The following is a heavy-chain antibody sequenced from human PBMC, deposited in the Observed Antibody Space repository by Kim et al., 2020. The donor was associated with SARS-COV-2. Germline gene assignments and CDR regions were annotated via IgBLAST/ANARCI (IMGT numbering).Heavy chain of an antibody. J-gene: IGHJ3*02. CDR2: INPSGGST. D-gene: IGHD5-18*01. Sequence: ASVKVSCKASGYTFTSYYMHWVRQAPGQGREWMGIINPSGGSTSYAQKFQGRVTMTRDTSTSTVYMELGSLRSEDTAVYYCARDLSGYSYGINDAFDIWGQGTMVTGSS. CDR1: GYTFTSYY. CDR3: ARDLSGYSYGINDAFDI. V-gene: IGHV1-46*01.